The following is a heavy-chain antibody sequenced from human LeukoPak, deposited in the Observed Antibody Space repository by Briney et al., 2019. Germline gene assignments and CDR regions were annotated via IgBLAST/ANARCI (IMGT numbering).Heavy chain of an antibody. J-gene: IGHJ3*02. V-gene: IGHV3-7*01. D-gene: IGHD2-15*01. Sequence: GGSLRLSCAASGFTFSSYWMTWVRQAPGKGLEWVANIKQDGSNKYYADSVKGRFTISRDNSKNTLYLQMNSLRAEDTAVYYCAKELNIVVVVADPGGAFDIWGQGTMVTVSS. CDR3: AKELNIVVVVADPGGAFDI. CDR2: IKQDGSNK. CDR1: GFTFSSYW.